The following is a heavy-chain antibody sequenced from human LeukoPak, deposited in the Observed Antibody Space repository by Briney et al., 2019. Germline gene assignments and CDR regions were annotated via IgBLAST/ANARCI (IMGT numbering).Heavy chain of an antibody. J-gene: IGHJ4*02. Sequence: PGGSLRLSCAASGVTFSYYWMHWVRHAPGKGLVWVSRIDSDGRITSYAGSVKGRFTISRDNAKNTLYLQMNSLRAEDTALYYCVREGGYDPFENWGQGTLVTVSS. V-gene: IGHV3-74*01. D-gene: IGHD5-12*01. CDR2: IDSDGRIT. CDR1: GVTFSYYW. CDR3: VREGGYDPFEN.